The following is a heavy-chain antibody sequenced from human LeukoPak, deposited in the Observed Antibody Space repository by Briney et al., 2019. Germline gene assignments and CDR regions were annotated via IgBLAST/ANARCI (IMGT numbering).Heavy chain of an antibody. CDR2: FYYSGST. CDR1: GGSISSYY. V-gene: IGHV4-59*01. J-gene: IGHJ1*01. D-gene: IGHD1-26*01. CDR3: ARVSGSYYAEYFQH. Sequence: PSETLSLTCTVSGGSISSYYWSWIRQPPGKGLEWIGYFYYSGSTNYNPSLNSRVTISVDTSKNQFSLKLSSVTAADTAVYYCARVSGSYYAEYFQHWGQGTLVTVSS.